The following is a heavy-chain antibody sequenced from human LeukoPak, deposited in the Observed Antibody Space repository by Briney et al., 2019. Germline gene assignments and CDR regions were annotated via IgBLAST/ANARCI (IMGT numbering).Heavy chain of an antibody. D-gene: IGHD3-10*01. Sequence: PSETLSLTCAVSGGSISSGGYSWSWIRQPPGKGLEWIGYIYHSGSTYYNPSLKSRVTISVDRSKNQFSLKLSSVTAADTAVYYCARILLWFGEPHYFDYWGQGALVTVSS. J-gene: IGHJ4*02. CDR2: IYHSGST. V-gene: IGHV4-30-2*01. CDR1: GGSISSGGYS. CDR3: ARILLWFGEPHYFDY.